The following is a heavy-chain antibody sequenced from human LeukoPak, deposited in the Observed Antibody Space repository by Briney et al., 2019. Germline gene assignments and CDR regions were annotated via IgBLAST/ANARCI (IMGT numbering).Heavy chain of an antibody. J-gene: IGHJ4*02. V-gene: IGHV3-7*01. CDR3: ASLDRVLLWFGSIDY. CDR1: GFTFSSYW. Sequence: GGSLRLSCAASGFTFSSYWMSWVRQAPGKGLEWVANIKQDGSEKYYVDSVKGRFTISRDNAKNSLYLQMNSLRAEDTAVYYCASLDRVLLWFGSIDYWGQGTLVTVSS. D-gene: IGHD3-10*01. CDR2: IKQDGSEK.